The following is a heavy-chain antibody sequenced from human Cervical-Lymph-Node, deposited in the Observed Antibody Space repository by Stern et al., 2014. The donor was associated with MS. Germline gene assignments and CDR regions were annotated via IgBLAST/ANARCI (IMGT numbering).Heavy chain of an antibody. Sequence: QVQLVRSGGGAVQPGRSLRLSCAASGFPLSAHGMHWVRQATGKGLEWVAVVVHAGNNRNYAESVKGRFTISIDDSKSTLYLQMNSLRPEDTAVYYCSRSYRSYDYIWEISRSNSDFWGLGTLVTVSS. J-gene: IGHJ4*01. CDR3: SRSYRSYDYIWEISRSNSDF. D-gene: IGHD3-16*02. CDR2: VVHAGNNR. V-gene: IGHV3-30*03. CDR1: GFPLSAHG.